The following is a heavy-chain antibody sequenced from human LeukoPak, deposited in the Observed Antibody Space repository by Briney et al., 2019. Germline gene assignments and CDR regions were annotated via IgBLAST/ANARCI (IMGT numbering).Heavy chain of an antibody. CDR1: GYTFTSYG. J-gene: IGHJ4*02. CDR3: ARVEIGLRYFDGLLPIDY. D-gene: IGHD3-9*01. V-gene: IGHV1-18*04. Sequence: GASVKVSCKASGYTFTSYGISWVRQAPGQGLEWMGWISAYNGNTNYAQKLQGRVTMTTDTSTSTAYMELRSLRSDDTAVYYCARVEIGLRYFDGLLPIDYWGQGTLVTVSS. CDR2: ISAYNGNT.